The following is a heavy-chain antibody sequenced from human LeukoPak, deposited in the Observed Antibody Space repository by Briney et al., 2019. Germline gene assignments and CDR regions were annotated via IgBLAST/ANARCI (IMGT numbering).Heavy chain of an antibody. V-gene: IGHV4-31*03. CDR2: IYYSGST. D-gene: IGHD2-8*01. CDR1: GGSISSGGYY. CDR3: AAPVGCYFYL. Sequence: SETLSLTCTVSGGSISSGGYYWSWIRQHPGKGLEWIGYIYYSGSTYYNPSLRSRVTMSVDTSENQFSLKLSSVTAADTAVYYCAAPVGCYFYLWGQGNPGTGSS. J-gene: IGHJ4*02.